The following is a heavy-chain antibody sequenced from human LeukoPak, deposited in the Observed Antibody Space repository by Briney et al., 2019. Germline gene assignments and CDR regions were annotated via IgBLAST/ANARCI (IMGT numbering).Heavy chain of an antibody. CDR3: AKTPLTYYYDSSGYWGYYFDY. J-gene: IGHJ4*02. CDR2: IKQDGSEK. V-gene: IGHV3-7*01. Sequence: GGSLRLSCAASGFTFSSYWMSWVRQAPGKGLEWVANIKQDGSEKYYVDSVKGRFTISRDNAKNSLYLQMNSLRAEDTAVYYCAKTPLTYYYDSSGYWGYYFDYWGQGTLVTVSS. D-gene: IGHD3-22*01. CDR1: GFTFSSYW.